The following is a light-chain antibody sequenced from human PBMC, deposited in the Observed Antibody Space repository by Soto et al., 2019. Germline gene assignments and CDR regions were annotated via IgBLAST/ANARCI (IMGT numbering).Light chain of an antibody. CDR2: DSH. Sequence: QSVLTQPPSVSAAPGQMVTISCSGSGSNIGRNFVSWYQHRPGTVPKLLIYDSHRRPSGIPDRFYGSKSGTSATLGITGLQTGDEADYYCGVWDSSLTDYFFGSGTKVTVL. CDR1: GSNIGRNF. J-gene: IGLJ1*01. V-gene: IGLV1-51*01. CDR3: GVWDSSLTDYF.